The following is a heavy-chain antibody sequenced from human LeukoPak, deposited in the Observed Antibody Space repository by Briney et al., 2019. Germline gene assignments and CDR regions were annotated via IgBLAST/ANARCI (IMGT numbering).Heavy chain of an antibody. CDR1: GFTFSSYW. D-gene: IGHD4-17*01. CDR3: ARVPLYGDYWNAFDI. CDR2: INSDGSST. Sequence: GSLRLSCAASGFTFSSYWMHWVRQAPGKGLVWVSRINSDGSSTSYADSVKGRFTISRDNAKNTLYLQMNSLRAEDTAVYYCARVPLYGDYWNAFDIWGQGTMVTVSS. V-gene: IGHV3-74*01. J-gene: IGHJ3*02.